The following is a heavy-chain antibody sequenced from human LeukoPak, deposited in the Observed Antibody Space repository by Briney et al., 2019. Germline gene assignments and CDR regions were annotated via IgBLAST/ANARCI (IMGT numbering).Heavy chain of an antibody. J-gene: IGHJ6*02. CDR1: GGSISSYY. CDR2: IYYSGST. Sequence: NSSETLSLTCTVSGGSISSYYWSWIRQSPGKGLEWIGYIYYSGSTNYNPSLKSRVTISVDTSKNQFSLNLTSVTAADTAVYYCARGVNYYYGMDVWGQGTTVTVSS. V-gene: IGHV4-59*08. CDR3: ARGVNYYYGMDV. D-gene: IGHD2-8*01.